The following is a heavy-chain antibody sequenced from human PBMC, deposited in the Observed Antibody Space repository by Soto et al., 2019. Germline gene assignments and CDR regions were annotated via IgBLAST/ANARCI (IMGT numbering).Heavy chain of an antibody. CDR2: INSDGSGT. J-gene: IGHJ3*02. V-gene: IGHV3-74*01. Sequence: GGSLRLSCAASGFIFNSYWMHWVRQAPGKGLVWVSRINSDGSGTSYADSVKGRFTISRDNAKNTLYLQMNSLRAEDTAVYYCTSGYYYDSSDYYWAAFDIWGQGTMVTVSS. CDR3: TSGYYYDSSDYYWAAFDI. CDR1: GFIFNSYW. D-gene: IGHD3-22*01.